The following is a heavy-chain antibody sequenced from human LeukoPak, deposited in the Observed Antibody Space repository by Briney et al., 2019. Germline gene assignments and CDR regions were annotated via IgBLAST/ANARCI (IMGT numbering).Heavy chain of an antibody. V-gene: IGHV3-74*01. D-gene: IGHD2-21*02. Sequence: GGSLRLSCVVSGFTFSSYAMSWVRQAPGKGLVWVSRINSDGSSTSYADSVKGRFTISRDNAKNTLYLQMNSLRAEDTAVYYCARDSGGDYGIDAFDIWGQGTMVTVSS. CDR2: INSDGSST. CDR1: GFTFSSYA. CDR3: ARDSGGDYGIDAFDI. J-gene: IGHJ3*02.